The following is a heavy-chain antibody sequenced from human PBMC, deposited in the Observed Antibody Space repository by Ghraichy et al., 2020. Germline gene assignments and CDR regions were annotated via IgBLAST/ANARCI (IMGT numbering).Heavy chain of an antibody. Sequence: LSRTCAASEFTPTTYWMNWVRQAPGKGLEWVAIIDQDGSEKVYVDSVRGRFTISRDNAKKSLYLQMNSLRDEDTAIYFCAAGSGWLSDSWGRGTLVTVSS. CDR3: AAGSGWLSDS. CDR1: EFTPTTYW. V-gene: IGHV3-7*03. J-gene: IGHJ4*02. D-gene: IGHD6-19*01. CDR2: IDQDGSEK.